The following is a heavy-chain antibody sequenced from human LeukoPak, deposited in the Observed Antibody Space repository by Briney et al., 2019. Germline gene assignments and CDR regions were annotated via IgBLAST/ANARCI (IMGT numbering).Heavy chain of an antibody. D-gene: IGHD3-9*01. J-gene: IGHJ6*03. Sequence: GGSLRLSCAASGFTFRSYGMNWVRQAPGKGLEWVSSVSGSGSVTFYGDSVKGRFTISRDNSKNTLYLQMDSLRAEDTAVYYCAKAPYDNKYYYMGVWGRGTTVTVSS. CDR1: GFTFRSYG. CDR2: VSGSGSVT. V-gene: IGHV3-23*01. CDR3: AKAPYDNKYYYMGV.